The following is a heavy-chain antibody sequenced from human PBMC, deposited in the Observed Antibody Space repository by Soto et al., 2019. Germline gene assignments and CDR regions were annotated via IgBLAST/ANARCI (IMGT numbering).Heavy chain of an antibody. CDR3: AKDRRYYGSESYLDY. J-gene: IGHJ4*02. CDR2: ISYDINNK. V-gene: IGHV3-30*18. D-gene: IGHD3-10*01. CDR1: GFTFSDFG. Sequence: VQLVESGGGVVQPGRSLRLSCAASGFTFSDFGMHWVRQAPGKGLEWVALISYDINNKYYADSVKGRFTLSRDNSKNTLYLQMNSLRAEDTAVYYCAKDRRYYGSESYLDYWGQGTLVTVSS.